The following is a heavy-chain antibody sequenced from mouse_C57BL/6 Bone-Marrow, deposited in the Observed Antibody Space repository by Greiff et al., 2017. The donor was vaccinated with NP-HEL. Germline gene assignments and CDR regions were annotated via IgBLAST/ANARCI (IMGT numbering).Heavy chain of an antibody. Sequence: QVQLQQPGAELVKPGASVKLSCKASGYTFTSYWMQWVKQRPGQGLEWIGEIDPSDSYTNYNQKFKGKATLTVDTSSSTAYMQLSSLTSEDSAVYYCARSVRGEWFAYWGQGTLVTVSA. CDR1: GYTFTSYW. CDR2: IDPSDSYT. V-gene: IGHV1-50*01. J-gene: IGHJ3*01. CDR3: ARSVRGEWFAY.